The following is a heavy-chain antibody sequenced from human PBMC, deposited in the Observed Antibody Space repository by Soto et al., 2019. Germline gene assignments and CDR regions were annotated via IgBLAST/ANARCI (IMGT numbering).Heavy chain of an antibody. Sequence: EVQLVESGGGLVQPGGSLRLSCAASGFTVSSNYMSWVRQAPGKGLEWVSVIYSGGSTYYADSVKGRFTISRDNSKNTXYLQMNSLRAEDTAVYYWARVDRRLRYFDWLPPSSGGQGTLVTVSS. V-gene: IGHV3-66*01. CDR2: IYSGGST. D-gene: IGHD3-9*01. J-gene: IGHJ4*02. CDR1: GFTVSSNY. CDR3: ARVDRRLRYFDWLPPSS.